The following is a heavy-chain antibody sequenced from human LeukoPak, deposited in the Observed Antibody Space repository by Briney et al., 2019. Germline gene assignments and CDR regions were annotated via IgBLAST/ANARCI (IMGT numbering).Heavy chain of an antibody. Sequence: GGSLRLSCAASGFTFSSYAMSWVRQASGKGLEWVSAISGSGGSTYYADSVKGRFTISRDNSKNTLYLQMNSLRAEDTAVYYCAGVTGDSGYDTVYYYGMDVWGQGTTVTVSS. V-gene: IGHV3-23*01. J-gene: IGHJ6*02. D-gene: IGHD5-12*01. CDR3: AGVTGDSGYDTVYYYGMDV. CDR2: ISGSGGST. CDR1: GFTFSSYA.